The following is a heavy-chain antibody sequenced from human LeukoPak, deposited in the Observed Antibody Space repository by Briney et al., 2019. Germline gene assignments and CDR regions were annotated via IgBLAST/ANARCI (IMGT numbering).Heavy chain of an antibody. CDR3: ARKLDYGDPNDAFDI. Sequence: ASVKVSCKASGYTFTIYDTNGGRHATGQGGWRMGWMNPNSGNTGYAQKFQGRVTITRNTSISTAYMELSSLRSEDTAVYYCARKLDYGDPNDAFDIWGQGAMVTVSS. J-gene: IGHJ3*02. D-gene: IGHD4-17*01. CDR1: GYTFTIYD. CDR2: MNPNSGNT. V-gene: IGHV1-8*03.